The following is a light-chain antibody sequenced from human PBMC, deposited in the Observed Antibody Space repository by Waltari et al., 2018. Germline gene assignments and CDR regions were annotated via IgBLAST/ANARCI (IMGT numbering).Light chain of an antibody. CDR3: ASWDDSLNGHWV. Sequence: QSVLTQPPSASGTPGQRVTISCSGTSSNLGNNVVNWYQKVPGTPPKILIYRMDLRPYGVLDRLSDSESGTSASLAISGLQSEDEAEYYCASWDDSLNGHWVFGGGTKVTVL. CDR1: SSNLGNNV. CDR2: RMD. V-gene: IGLV1-44*01. J-gene: IGLJ3*02.